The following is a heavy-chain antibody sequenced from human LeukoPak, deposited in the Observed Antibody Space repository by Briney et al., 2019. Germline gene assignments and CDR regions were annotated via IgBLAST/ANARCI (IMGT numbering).Heavy chain of an antibody. Sequence: GGSLRLSCAASGFTFSSYAMHWARQAPGKGLEYVSSISTNGGSTYYANSVKGRFTISRDNSKNTLYLQMGSLRAEDMATYYCARGDSGSYYGAFDIWGQGTMVTVSS. CDR3: ARGDSGSYYGAFDI. CDR1: GFTFSSYA. CDR2: ISTNGGST. J-gene: IGHJ3*02. V-gene: IGHV3-64*01. D-gene: IGHD1-26*01.